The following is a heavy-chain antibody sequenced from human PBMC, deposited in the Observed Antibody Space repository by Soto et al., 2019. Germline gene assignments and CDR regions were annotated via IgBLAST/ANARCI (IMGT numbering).Heavy chain of an antibody. CDR2: IYNSGNT. Sequence: SETLSLTCTVSGASISSYYWSWIRQPPGKGLEWIGYIYNSGNTNYDPSLENRVIISEDTSKNQFSLKLTSVTAADTAVYYCARVSSGWYHVDYWGRGTLVTVSS. V-gene: IGHV4-59*01. CDR3: ARVSSGWYHVDY. CDR1: GASISSYY. J-gene: IGHJ4*02. D-gene: IGHD6-19*01.